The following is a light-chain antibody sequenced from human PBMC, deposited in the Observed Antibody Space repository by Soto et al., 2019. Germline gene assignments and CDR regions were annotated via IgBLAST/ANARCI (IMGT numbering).Light chain of an antibody. CDR3: QQYGGSPWS. CDR2: GGS. J-gene: IGKJ1*01. V-gene: IGKV3-20*01. Sequence: EIVLTQSPGTLSLSPGERATLSCRASQSVSNSYLAWYQQKPGQAPRLLIYGGSSRATGIPDRFSGSGSGTDFALTISRLEPEDFAVYHCQQYGGSPWSFGQGTKVEIK. CDR1: QSVSNSY.